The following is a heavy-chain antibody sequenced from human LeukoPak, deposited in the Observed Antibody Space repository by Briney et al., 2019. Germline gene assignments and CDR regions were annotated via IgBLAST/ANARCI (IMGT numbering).Heavy chain of an antibody. J-gene: IGHJ4*02. CDR1: GYTLTELS. CDR3: ARVPPYYGDFYFDY. Sequence: ASVKVSCKVSGYTLTELSMHWVRQAPGKGLEWMGGFDPEDGETIYAQKFQGRVTMTEDTSTDTAYMELRSLRSEDTAVYYCARVPPYYGDFYFDYWGQGTLVTVSS. CDR2: FDPEDGET. D-gene: IGHD4-17*01. V-gene: IGHV1-24*01.